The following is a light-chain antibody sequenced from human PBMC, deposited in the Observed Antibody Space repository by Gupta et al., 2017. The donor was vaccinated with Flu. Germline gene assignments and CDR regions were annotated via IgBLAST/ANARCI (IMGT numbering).Light chain of an antibody. Sequence: EIVLTQSPGTLSLSPGERATLSCRASQSVSSSYLAWYQQKPGQAPRLLIYDASSRATGIPDRFSGSGSGTDFTLTISRLEPEDFAVYYCQQYESSPGTFGQGTKVEIK. V-gene: IGKV3-20*01. CDR1: QSVSSSY. CDR3: QQYESSPGT. CDR2: DAS. J-gene: IGKJ1*01.